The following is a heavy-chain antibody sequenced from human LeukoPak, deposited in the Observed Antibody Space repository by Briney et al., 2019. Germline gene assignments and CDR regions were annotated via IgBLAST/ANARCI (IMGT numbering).Heavy chain of an antibody. CDR2: IKQDGSEK. CDR3: ARDRGYCSGGSCYWGIYYYGMDV. Sequence: GGSLRLSCAASGFTFSSYWMSWVRQAPGKGLEWVANIKQDGSEKYYVDSVKGRFTISRDNAKNSLYLQMNSLRAEDTAVYYCARDRGYCSGGSCYWGIYYYGMDVWGQGTTVTVS. CDR1: GFTFSSYW. J-gene: IGHJ6*02. D-gene: IGHD2-15*01. V-gene: IGHV3-7*01.